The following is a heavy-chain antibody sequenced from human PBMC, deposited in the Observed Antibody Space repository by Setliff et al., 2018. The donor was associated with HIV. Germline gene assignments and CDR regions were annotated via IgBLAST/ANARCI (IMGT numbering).Heavy chain of an antibody. CDR3: ARDYYDSSGYIFFPGLPDY. V-gene: IGHV1-2*02. J-gene: IGHJ4*02. D-gene: IGHD3-22*01. Sequence: ASVKVSCKASGYTFTGYYMHWLRQAPGQGLEWMGWINPNNGGTNYAQKFQGRVTMTRDTSIRTAYMELSRLRSDDTAEYYCARDYYDSSGYIFFPGLPDYWGQGTLVTVSS. CDR2: INPNNGGT. CDR1: GYTFTGYY.